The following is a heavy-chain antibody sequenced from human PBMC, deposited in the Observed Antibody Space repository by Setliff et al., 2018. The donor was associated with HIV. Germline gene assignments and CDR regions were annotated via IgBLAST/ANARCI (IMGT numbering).Heavy chain of an antibody. CDR3: AKGGGGPSDRFDH. Sequence: AGGSLRLSCAASGFKLSDYYMTWIRQSPGKGLEWVSSIGGSGAVTYYAASVKGRFTISRDNLKHILYLQMDNLRAEDTAVYYCAKGGGGPSDRFDHWGQGTLVTVSS. D-gene: IGHD1-26*01. CDR2: IGGSGAVT. V-gene: IGHV3-23*01. J-gene: IGHJ4*02. CDR1: GFKLSDYY.